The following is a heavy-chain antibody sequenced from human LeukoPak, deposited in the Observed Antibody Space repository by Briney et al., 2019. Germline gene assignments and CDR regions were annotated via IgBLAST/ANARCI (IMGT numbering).Heavy chain of an antibody. CDR2: MYYSGST. V-gene: IGHV4-59*01. CDR3: ARGYGSGSYYNE. Sequence: SETLSLTCSVSGGPISSYYWSWIRQPPGKGLEWIGYMYYSGSTNYNPSLKSRVTISVDTSKDQLSLRLRSVTAADTAVYYCARGYGSGSYYNEWGQGTLVTVSS. J-gene: IGHJ4*02. CDR1: GGPISSYY. D-gene: IGHD3-10*01.